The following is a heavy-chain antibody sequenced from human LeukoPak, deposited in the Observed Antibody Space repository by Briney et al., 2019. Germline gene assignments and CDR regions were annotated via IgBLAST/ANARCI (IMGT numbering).Heavy chain of an antibody. CDR3: ARVSVSGGHDAFDI. Sequence: GGSLRLSCAASGLTVSDNYMSWVRQAPEKGLEWVSVIQSEGRTYYADSVKGRFTISRDNSKNTVYLQMNSLRAEDTVVYYCARVSVSGGHDAFDIWGQGTMVTVSS. CDR1: GLTVSDNY. CDR2: IQSEGRT. V-gene: IGHV3-53*01. D-gene: IGHD2-8*01. J-gene: IGHJ3*02.